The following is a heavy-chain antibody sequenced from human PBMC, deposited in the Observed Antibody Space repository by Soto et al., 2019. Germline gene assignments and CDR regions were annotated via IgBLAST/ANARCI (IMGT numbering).Heavy chain of an antibody. Sequence: ETLSLTCTVSGDALSNYYWRWIRQTPGRGLEWIGCVHESGSTDYNPSLKGRVTISLHTSKSQFSLSLRSATAADTATYYCARGTRALITSFFAYWGQGIPVTVSS. CDR2: VHESGST. J-gene: IGHJ4*02. CDR1: GDALSNYY. CDR3: ARGTRALITSFFAY. V-gene: IGHV4-59*01. D-gene: IGHD1-20*01.